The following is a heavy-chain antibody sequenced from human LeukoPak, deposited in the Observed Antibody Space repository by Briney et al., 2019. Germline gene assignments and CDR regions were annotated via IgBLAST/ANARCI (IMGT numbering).Heavy chain of an antibody. Sequence: SVKVSCKASGYTFTSYYMHWVRQAPGQGLEWMGRIIPIFGTANYAQKFQGRVTITTDESTSTAYMELSSLRSEDTAVYYCARDWAIVGATPEVYYYYMDVWGKGTTVTVSS. CDR2: IIPIFGTA. CDR3: ARDWAIVGATPEVYYYYMDV. D-gene: IGHD1-26*01. CDR1: GYTFTSYY. J-gene: IGHJ6*03. V-gene: IGHV1-69*05.